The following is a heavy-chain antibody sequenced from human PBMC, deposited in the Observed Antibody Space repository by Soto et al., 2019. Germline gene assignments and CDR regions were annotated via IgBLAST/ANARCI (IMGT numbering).Heavy chain of an antibody. CDR2: VSYDGTIK. Sequence: QVQLVESGGGVVQPGRPLRLSCAASGFTFSNYAMHWVRQAPGKGLEWVAIVSYDGTIKYYADSLKGRFTMSRDNFKSTVDLQVDSLTYEDTGVYYCAKNQRLRPTTYYFMDVWGEGTAVTVSS. J-gene: IGHJ6*03. CDR3: AKNQRLRPTTYYFMDV. CDR1: GFTFSNYA. V-gene: IGHV3-30*18. D-gene: IGHD3-16*01.